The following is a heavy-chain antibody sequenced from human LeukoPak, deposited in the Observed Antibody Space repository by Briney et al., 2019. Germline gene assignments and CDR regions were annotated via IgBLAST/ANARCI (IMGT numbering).Heavy chain of an antibody. CDR2: IKTSGDST. Sequence: ASVKLSCTASGYTFTSYYMHWVRQAPGRGLEWMVIIKTSGDSTSYAQKFQGRVTMTRDMSTSTAYRGLSSLRSEDTAVNTCARVRSRSDAFDIWGQGTMVTVSS. CDR1: GYTFTSYY. D-gene: IGHD4/OR15-4a*01. CDR3: ARVRSRSDAFDI. V-gene: IGHV1-46*01. J-gene: IGHJ3*02.